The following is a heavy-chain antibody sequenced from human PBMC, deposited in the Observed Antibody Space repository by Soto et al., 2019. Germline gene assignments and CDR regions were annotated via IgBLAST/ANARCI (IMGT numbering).Heavy chain of an antibody. J-gene: IGHJ4*02. CDR1: GGSISSGGYY. D-gene: IGHD3-3*01. CDR2: IYYSVST. V-gene: IGHV4-31*03. CDR3: ARAITAHEYYFDY. Sequence: QVQLQESGPGLVKPSQTLSLTCTVSGGSISSGGYYWSWIRQHPGKGLEWIGYIYYSVSTYYNPSLKSRVTISVDTSKNQFSLKLSSVTAAYTAVYYCARAITAHEYYFDYWGQGTLVTVSS.